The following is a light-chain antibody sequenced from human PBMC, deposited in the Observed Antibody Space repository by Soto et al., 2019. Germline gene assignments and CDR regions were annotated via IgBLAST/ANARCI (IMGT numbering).Light chain of an antibody. CDR2: SAS. V-gene: IGKV1-12*01. Sequence: DLQLTQSPSTLSASVGDRFTITCRASQSISSWLAWYQQKPGKAPKXXIYSASSLHSGVPSRFSGSRSGTDFTLTISSLQTEDFATYYCQQANSFTLTFGQGTRLEIK. J-gene: IGKJ5*01. CDR1: QSISSW. CDR3: QQANSFTLT.